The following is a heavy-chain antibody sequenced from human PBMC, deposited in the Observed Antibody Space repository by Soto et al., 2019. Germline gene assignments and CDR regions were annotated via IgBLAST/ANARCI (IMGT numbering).Heavy chain of an antibody. CDR3: ASGIPGSCDN. V-gene: IGHV1-3*01. J-gene: IGHJ4*02. CDR2: INAGSAYT. D-gene: IGHD1-1*01. CDR1: GYSFTSYS. Sequence: QVQLVQSGAEVKKPGASVNVSCKASGYSFTSYSMHWVRQAPGQRLEWLGWINAGSAYTKYSEKFQGRVTLTMDTSATPAALELSSLRSEDTAVYFSASGIPGSCDNWGQGTLVSVSS.